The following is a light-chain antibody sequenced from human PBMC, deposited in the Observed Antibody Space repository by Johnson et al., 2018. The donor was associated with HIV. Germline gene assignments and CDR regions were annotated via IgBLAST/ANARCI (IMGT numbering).Light chain of an antibody. CDR3: GTWDSSMSANV. J-gene: IGLJ1*01. CDR2: DNN. Sequence: QSVLTQPPSVSAAPGQKVTISCSGSSSNIGNNYVSWYQQLPGTAPKLLIYDNNKRPSGIPDRFSGSKSGTSATLGITGLQTGDEADYYCGTWDSSMSANVCGTWTKVTVL. V-gene: IGLV1-51*01. CDR1: SSNIGNNY.